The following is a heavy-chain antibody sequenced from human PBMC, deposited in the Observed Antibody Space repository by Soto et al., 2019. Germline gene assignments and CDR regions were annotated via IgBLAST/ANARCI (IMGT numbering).Heavy chain of an antibody. J-gene: IGHJ5*02. CDR1: GYTFTTYG. D-gene: IGHD2-21*01. Sequence: QVQLVQSGAEVKKPGASVKVSCKASGYTFTTYGISWVRQAPGQGLEWMGWINSYNGYTNYAQKIQDRLTLTVDTSTSTAYMDLRSLRSADTAVYYCARLFCGADNCYGWFDPWGQGSLVTVSS. CDR3: ARLFCGADNCYGWFDP. CDR2: INSYNGYT. V-gene: IGHV1-18*01.